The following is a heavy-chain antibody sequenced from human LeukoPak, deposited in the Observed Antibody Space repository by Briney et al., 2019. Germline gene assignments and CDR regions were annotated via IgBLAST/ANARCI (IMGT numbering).Heavy chain of an antibody. V-gene: IGHV1-69*05. D-gene: IGHD6-13*01. CDR3: ARVRGAAGPRWFDP. CDR2: INPIFGTA. J-gene: IGHJ5*02. Sequence: ASVKVSCKASGGTFNTDAFTWVRQAPGQGFEWMGGINPIFGTANFAQKLQGRVTVTTDESTSTVHMELRGLRSEDTAIYYCARVRGAAGPRWFDPWGQGTLVTVSS. CDR1: GGTFNTDA.